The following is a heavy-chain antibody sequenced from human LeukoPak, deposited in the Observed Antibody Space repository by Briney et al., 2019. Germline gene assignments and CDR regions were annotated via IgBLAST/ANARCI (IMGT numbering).Heavy chain of an antibody. D-gene: IGHD2-8*01. CDR1: GFTFSSYG. CDR2: ISYDGSNK. Sequence: GRSLRLSCAASGFTFSSYGMHWVRQAPGKGLEWVAVISYDGSNKYYADSVKGRFTISRDDSKNTLYLQMNSLRAEDTAVYYCAGRMAYYYYYGMDVWGQGTTVTVSS. CDR3: AGRMAYYYYYGMDV. V-gene: IGHV3-30*03. J-gene: IGHJ6*02.